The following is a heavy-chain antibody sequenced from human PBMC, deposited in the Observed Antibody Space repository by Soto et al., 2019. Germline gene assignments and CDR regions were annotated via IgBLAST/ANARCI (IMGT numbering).Heavy chain of an antibody. CDR2: IYIGGST. Sequence: EVQLVESGGGLIQPGGSLRLSCAASGFTVSSYYMTWVRQAPGKGLEWVSVIYIGGSTYYADSVKGRFTISRDNSKNTLYLQMNSLRAEDTALYYCAREKGDYSNYSHYYYYGIEYWGQGPTLTASS. D-gene: IGHD4-4*01. V-gene: IGHV3-53*01. J-gene: IGHJ6*02. CDR3: AREKGDYSNYSHYYYYGIEY. CDR1: GFTVSSYY.